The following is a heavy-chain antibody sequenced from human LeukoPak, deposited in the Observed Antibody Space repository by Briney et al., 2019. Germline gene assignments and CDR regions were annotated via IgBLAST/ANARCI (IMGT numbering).Heavy chain of an antibody. J-gene: IGHJ4*02. CDR1: GGSISSYY. D-gene: IGHD3-22*01. V-gene: IGHV4-59*08. CDR3: GRAGADSSGYYTIDY. CDR2: MSNSGST. Sequence: SETLSLTCTVSGGSISSYYWSWIRQPPGKGLEWIAYMSNSGSTYYNPSLKSRVTISVDTSKNQFSLKLSSVTAADTAVYYCGRAGADSSGYYTIDYWGQGTLVTVSS.